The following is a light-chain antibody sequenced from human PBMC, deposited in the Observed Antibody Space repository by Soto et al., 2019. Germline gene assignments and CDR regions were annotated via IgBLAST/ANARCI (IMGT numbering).Light chain of an antibody. CDR1: QGISNA. J-gene: IGKJ5*01. CDR3: QQFNGFPT. CDR2: DAS. Sequence: AIQLTQSPSSLSASVGDTVTITCRASQGISNALAWYQQSPGKPPKLLIYDASTLESGVPSRFSGSGSGTDFTLTISSLQPGDFATYYCQQFNGFPTFGQGTRLEIQ. V-gene: IGKV1-13*02.